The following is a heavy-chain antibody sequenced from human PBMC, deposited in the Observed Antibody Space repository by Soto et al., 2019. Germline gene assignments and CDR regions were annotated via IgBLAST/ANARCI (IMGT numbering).Heavy chain of an antibody. Sequence: LSLTCTVSGGSISSGGYYWSWIRQHPGKVLEWIGYIYYSGSTYYNPSLKSRVTISVDTSKNQFSLKLSSVTAADTAVYYCARGSQWELLKGGGDWFDPWGQGTLVTVSS. D-gene: IGHD1-26*01. CDR3: ARGSQWELLKGGGDWFDP. CDR2: IYYSGST. V-gene: IGHV4-31*03. CDR1: GGSISSGGYY. J-gene: IGHJ5*02.